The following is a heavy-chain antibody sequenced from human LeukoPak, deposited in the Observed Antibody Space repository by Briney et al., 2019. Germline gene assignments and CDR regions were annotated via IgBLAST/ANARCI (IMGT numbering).Heavy chain of an antibody. Sequence: PGGSLRLSCAASGLTFSSYSMNWARQAPGKGLEWVSSISSSSSFIYYAVSVKGRFTISRDNAKNSLYLQMNSLRAEDTAVYYLAREKVAAGTGWFDPWGQGTVVTVSS. V-gene: IGHV3-21*01. J-gene: IGHJ5*02. CDR1: GLTFSSYS. D-gene: IGHD6-13*01. CDR2: ISSSSSFI. CDR3: AREKVAAGTGWFDP.